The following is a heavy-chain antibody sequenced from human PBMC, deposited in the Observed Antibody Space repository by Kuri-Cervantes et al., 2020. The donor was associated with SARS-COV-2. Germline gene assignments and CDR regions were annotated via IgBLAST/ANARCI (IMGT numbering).Heavy chain of an antibody. CDR3: ARAYCGGDCYPEGAFDI. J-gene: IGHJ3*02. CDR1: GFTVSSSY. D-gene: IGHD2-21*01. Sequence: GESLKISCAASGFTVSSSYMSWVRQAPGKGLEWVSVIYSGGSTYYADSVKGRFTISRDNAKNSLYLQMNSLRAEDTAVYYCARAYCGGDCYPEGAFDIWGQGTMVTVSS. V-gene: IGHV3-53*01. CDR2: IYSGGST.